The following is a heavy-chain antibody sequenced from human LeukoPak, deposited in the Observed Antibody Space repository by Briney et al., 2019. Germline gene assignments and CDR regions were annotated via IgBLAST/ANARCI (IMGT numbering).Heavy chain of an antibody. CDR2: INPNSGGT. CDR3: ARGNYYDSSGYYPEAFDI. Sequence: ASVKVSCKASGYTFTGYYMHWVRQAPGQGLEWMGWINPNSGGTNYAQKFQGRVTMTRDTSISTAYMELSRLRSDDTAVHYCARGNYYDSSGYYPEAFDIWGQGTMVTVSS. J-gene: IGHJ3*02. D-gene: IGHD3-22*01. V-gene: IGHV1-2*02. CDR1: GYTFTGYY.